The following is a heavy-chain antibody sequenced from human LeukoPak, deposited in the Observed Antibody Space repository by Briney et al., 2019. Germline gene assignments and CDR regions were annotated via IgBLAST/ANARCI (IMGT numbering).Heavy chain of an antibody. J-gene: IGHJ4*02. CDR3: ARDRGYYYDSSGYSDY. CDR1: GYSISSGYY. CDR2: IYHSGST. Sequence: SETLSLTCTVSGYSISSGYYWGWIRQPPGKGLEWIGSIYHSGSTYYNPSLKSRVTISVDTSKNQFSLKLSSVTAADTAVYYCARDRGYYYDSSGYSDYWGQGTLVTFSS. D-gene: IGHD3-22*01. V-gene: IGHV4-38-2*02.